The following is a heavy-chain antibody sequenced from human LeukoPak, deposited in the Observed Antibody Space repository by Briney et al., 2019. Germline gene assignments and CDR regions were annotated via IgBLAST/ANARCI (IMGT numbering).Heavy chain of an antibody. CDR3: ATGGSRRYDFWSGPPPADY. V-gene: IGHV1-69*04. D-gene: IGHD3-3*01. CDR1: GGTFSSYA. CDR2: IIPILGIA. J-gene: IGHJ4*02. Sequence: ASVKVSCKASGGTFSSYAISWVRQAPGQGLEWMGRIIPILGIANYAQKFQGRVTITADKSTSTAYMELSSLRSEDTAVYYCATGGSRRYDFWSGPPPADYWGQGTLVTVSS.